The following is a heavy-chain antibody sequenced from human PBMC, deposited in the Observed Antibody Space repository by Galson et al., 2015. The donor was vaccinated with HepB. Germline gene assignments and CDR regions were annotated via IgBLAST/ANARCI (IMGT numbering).Heavy chain of an antibody. CDR3: ARLLGLADAFDI. Sequence: SETLSLTCTVSGGSISSSSYYWGWIRQPPGKGLEWIGSIFYSGGSYYNPSLKSRVNISVDTSKNQFSLKLSSVTAADTALYYCARLLGLADAFDIWGQGTMVTVSS. CDR2: IFYSGGS. CDR1: GGSISSSSYY. J-gene: IGHJ3*02. V-gene: IGHV4-39*01.